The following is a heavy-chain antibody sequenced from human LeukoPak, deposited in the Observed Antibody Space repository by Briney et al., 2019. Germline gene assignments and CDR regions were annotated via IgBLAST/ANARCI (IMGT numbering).Heavy chain of an antibody. D-gene: IGHD6-19*01. CDR3: ATGGIAVADHGVRDY. J-gene: IGHJ4*02. V-gene: IGHV1-24*01. CDR1: GYTLTELS. CDR2: SDPEDGET. Sequence: ASVKVSCKVSGYTLTELSMHWVRQAPGKGLEWMGGSDPEDGETIYAQKFQGRVTMTEDTSTDTAYMELSSLRSEDTAVYYCATGGIAVADHGVRDYWGQGTLVTVSS.